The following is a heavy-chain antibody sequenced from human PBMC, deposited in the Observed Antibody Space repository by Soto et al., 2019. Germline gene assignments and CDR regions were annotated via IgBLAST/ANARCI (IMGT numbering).Heavy chain of an antibody. CDR1: GYTFTSYA. J-gene: IGHJ4*02. Sequence: QVQLVQSGAEEKKPGASVKVSCKASGYTFTSYAMHWVRQTPGHRLAWMGWINAGYGNTKYSQKFQGRVTITRDTSASTADMELSSLRSEDTAVYYCARPGTYNWNDPVDYWGQGTLVTVSS. CDR2: INAGYGNT. V-gene: IGHV1-3*05. CDR3: ARPGTYNWNDPVDY. D-gene: IGHD1-20*01.